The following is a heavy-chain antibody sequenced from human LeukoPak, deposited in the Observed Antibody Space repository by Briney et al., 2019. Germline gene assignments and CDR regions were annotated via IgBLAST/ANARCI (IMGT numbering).Heavy chain of an antibody. CDR2: IREDGGHT. J-gene: IGHJ4*02. D-gene: IGHD4-23*01. CDR1: GFTFTNHW. V-gene: IGHV3-7*01. Sequence: GGSLRLSCVTSGFTFTNHWMSWVRQAPGKGLEWVANIREDGGHTKYVDSVKGRFTIIRGNAKNSLFLQIDGLRGDDTAVYCWAREGRGGHNDFWGQGTLITVSS. CDR3: AREGRGGHNDF.